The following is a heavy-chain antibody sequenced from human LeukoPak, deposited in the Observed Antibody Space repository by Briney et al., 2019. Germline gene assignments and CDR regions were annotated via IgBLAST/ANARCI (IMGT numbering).Heavy chain of an antibody. Sequence: SVKVSCKASGGTFSSYATSWVRQAPGQGLEWMGGIIPIFGTANYAQKFQGRVTITADESTSTAYMELSSLRSEDTAVYYCARGRSGYCTNGVCYPTYYYYYGMDVWGQGTTVTVSS. CDR2: IIPIFGTA. CDR1: GGTFSSYA. J-gene: IGHJ6*02. D-gene: IGHD2-8*01. V-gene: IGHV1-69*13. CDR3: ARGRSGYCTNGVCYPTYYYYYGMDV.